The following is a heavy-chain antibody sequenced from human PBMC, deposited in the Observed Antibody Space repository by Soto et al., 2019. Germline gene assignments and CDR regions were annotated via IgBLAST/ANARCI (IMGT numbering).Heavy chain of an antibody. CDR2: IYYTGST. D-gene: IGHD6-13*01. CDR3: ARGRGSSWYFDY. Sequence: SETLSHTCTVSGGSISTGDYFWSWIRQPPGKGLEWIGYIYYTGSTFYNPSLRSRVTISGDTSKNEFSLKLSSVTAADTAVYSCARGRGSSWYFDYWGQEPWSPSPQ. J-gene: IGHJ4*01. CDR1: GGSISTGDYF. V-gene: IGHV4-30-4*01.